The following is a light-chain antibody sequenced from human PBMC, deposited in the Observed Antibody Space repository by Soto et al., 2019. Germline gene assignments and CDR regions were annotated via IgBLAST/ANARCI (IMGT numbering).Light chain of an antibody. CDR1: SGDVGGFSY. V-gene: IGLV2-14*03. Sequence: QSALTQPASVSGSPGQSITISCTGTSGDVGGFSYVSWYQHHPGKAPKLMIYDVSNRPSGVSTRFSGSKSGNTASLTISGLQAEDEDDYYCSSYTTSSPRVVFGGGTKLTVL. CDR3: SSYTTSSPRVV. J-gene: IGLJ2*01. CDR2: DVS.